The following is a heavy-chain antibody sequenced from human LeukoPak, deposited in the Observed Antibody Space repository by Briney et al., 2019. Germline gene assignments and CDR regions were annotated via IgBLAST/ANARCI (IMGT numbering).Heavy chain of an antibody. Sequence: GGSLRLSCAASGFTFSSYAMSWVRQAPGKGLEWVSAISGSGGSTYYAESVRGRFTISRDNSKNTLYLQMNSLRAEDSAVYYCAKDLNYGFDSWGQGTLVTVSS. D-gene: IGHD3-10*01. CDR2: ISGSGGST. CDR3: AKDLNYGFDS. CDR1: GFTFSSYA. J-gene: IGHJ4*02. V-gene: IGHV3-23*01.